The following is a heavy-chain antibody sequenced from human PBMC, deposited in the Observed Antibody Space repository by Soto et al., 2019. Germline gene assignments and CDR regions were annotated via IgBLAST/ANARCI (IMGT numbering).Heavy chain of an antibody. CDR3: ARVRSIAVAGTIPPGWFDP. CDR1: GFTLSSYE. J-gene: IGHJ5*02. D-gene: IGHD6-19*01. CDR2: ISSSGSTI. V-gene: IGHV3-48*03. Sequence: GGSLRLSCAASGFTLSSYEMNWVRQTPGKGLEWVSYISSSGSTIYYADSVKGRFTISRDNAKDSLYLQMNSLRAEDTAVYYCARVRSIAVAGTIPPGWFDPWGQGTLVTVSS.